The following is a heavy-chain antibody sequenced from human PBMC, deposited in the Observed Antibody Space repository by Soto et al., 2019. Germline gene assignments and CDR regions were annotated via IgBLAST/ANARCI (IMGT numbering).Heavy chain of an antibody. CDR2: ISGSGGST. D-gene: IGHD6-6*01. Sequence: PVGSLRLSCAASGFTFSSYAMSWVRQAPGKGLEWVSAISGSGGSTYYADSVKGRFTISRDNSKNTLYLQMNSLRAEDTAVYYCAKDRDIAARPGGWFDPWGQGTLVTVS. CDR1: GFTFSSYA. CDR3: AKDRDIAARPGGWFDP. V-gene: IGHV3-23*01. J-gene: IGHJ5*02.